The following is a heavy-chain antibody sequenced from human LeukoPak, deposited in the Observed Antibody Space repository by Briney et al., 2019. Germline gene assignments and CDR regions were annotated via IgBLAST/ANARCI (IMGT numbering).Heavy chain of an antibody. CDR3: AREILGGFDPGAY. D-gene: IGHD3-9*01. CDR2: IHRSGSP. V-gene: IGHV4-4*02. Sequence: SETLSLTCTVSLDSTTSNFWSWVRQPPGKGLEWIGEIHRSGSPNYNPSLQSRVTISIDRSRNQITLGLSSVTAADTAVYYCAREILGGFDPGAYWGQGTMLSVSS. CDR1: LDSTTSNF. J-gene: IGHJ4*02.